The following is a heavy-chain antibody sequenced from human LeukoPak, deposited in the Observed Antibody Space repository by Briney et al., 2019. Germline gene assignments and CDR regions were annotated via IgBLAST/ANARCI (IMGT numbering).Heavy chain of an antibody. CDR3: AKVRIAVAAIPADAFDI. CDR2: ISGSGGST. CDR1: GFTFSSYA. V-gene: IGHV3-23*01. J-gene: IGHJ3*02. D-gene: IGHD6-19*01. Sequence: GGSLRLSCAASGFTFSSYAMSWVRQAPGKGLEWVSAISGSGGSTYYADSVKGRFTISRDNSKNTLHLQMNSLRAEDTAVYYCAKVRIAVAAIPADAFDIWGQGTMVTVSS.